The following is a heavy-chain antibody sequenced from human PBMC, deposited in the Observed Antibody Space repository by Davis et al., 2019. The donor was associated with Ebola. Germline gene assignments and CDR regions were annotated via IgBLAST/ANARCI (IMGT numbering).Heavy chain of an antibody. CDR2: INPNSGDT. D-gene: IGHD3-3*01. CDR1: GYTFTAHY. J-gene: IGHJ4*03. Sequence: ASVKVSCKTSGYTFTAHYLHWVRQAPEQGLEWVGWINPNSGDTNLAQNFQGTVTLTRDTSTNTAYLELTRPTSDDTAIYFCARGSFFWSGSFLGYFDYWGQGILITVSS. V-gene: IGHV1-2*02. CDR3: ARGSFFWSGSFLGYFDY.